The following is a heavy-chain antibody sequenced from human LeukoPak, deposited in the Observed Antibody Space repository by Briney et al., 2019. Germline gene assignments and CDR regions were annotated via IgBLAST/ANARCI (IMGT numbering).Heavy chain of an antibody. CDR2: ISSSSSYI. CDR3: ARDDEGYSYAPFDP. V-gene: IGHV3-21*01. Sequence: GGALRLSCAASGFTFSSYSMNWVRQAPGKGLEWVSSISSSSSYIYYADSVKGRFTISRDNAKNSLYLQMNSLRAEDTAVYYCARDDEGYSYAPFDPRGQGTLVTVSS. CDR1: GFTFSSYS. J-gene: IGHJ5*02. D-gene: IGHD5-18*01.